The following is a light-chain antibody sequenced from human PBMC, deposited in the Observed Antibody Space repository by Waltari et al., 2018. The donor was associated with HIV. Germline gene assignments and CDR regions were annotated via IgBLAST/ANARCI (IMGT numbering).Light chain of an antibody. Sequence: IVMMQFPATLSASPGAIATLSCRASQTVSSNLAWYQQKPGQAPRLLIYGASTRPTGIPARFSGSGSGTEFTLTISSLQSEDFAVYYCQQYNNWRGTFGGGTKVEIK. J-gene: IGKJ4*01. CDR3: QQYNNWRGT. CDR2: GAS. CDR1: QTVSSN. V-gene: IGKV3-15*01.